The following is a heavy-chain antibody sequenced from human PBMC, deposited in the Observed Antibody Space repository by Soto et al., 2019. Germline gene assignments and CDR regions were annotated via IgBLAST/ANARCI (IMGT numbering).Heavy chain of an antibody. D-gene: IGHD3-3*01. V-gene: IGHV4-34*01. J-gene: IGHJ5*02. Sequence: QVQLQQWGAGLLKPSETLSLTCAVYGGSFSGYYWSWIHQPPGKGLEWIGEINHSGSTNYNPSLKSRVTISVDTSKNQFSLKLSSVTAADTAVYYCARRFLEWLNWFDPWGQGTLVTVSS. CDR2: INHSGST. CDR3: ARRFLEWLNWFDP. CDR1: GGSFSGYY.